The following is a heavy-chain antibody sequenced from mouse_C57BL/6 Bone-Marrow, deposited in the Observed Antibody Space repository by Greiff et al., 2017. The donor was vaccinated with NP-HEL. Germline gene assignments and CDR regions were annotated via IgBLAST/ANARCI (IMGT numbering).Heavy chain of an antibody. D-gene: IGHD2-5*01. CDR2: ISDGGSYT. Sequence: EVKLQESGGGLVKPGGSLKLSCAASGFTFSSYAMSWVRQTPEKRLEWVATISDGGSYTYYPDNVKGRFTISRDNAKNNLYLQMSHLKSEDTAMYYCARGSFYSNYRYAMDYWGQGTSVTVSS. CDR3: ARGSFYSNYRYAMDY. V-gene: IGHV5-4*03. J-gene: IGHJ4*01. CDR1: GFTFSSYA.